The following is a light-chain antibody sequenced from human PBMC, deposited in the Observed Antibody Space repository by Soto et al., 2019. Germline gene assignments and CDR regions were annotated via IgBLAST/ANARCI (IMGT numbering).Light chain of an antibody. CDR2: KAS. V-gene: IGKV1-5*03. Sequence: EIKMSQSPSAVSASVGDRVTITCRASQSISSWLAWYQQKPGKAPKLLIYKASSLESGVPSRFSGSGSGTEFTLTISSLQPDDFATYYCQQYISYWTFGQGTKVDFK. CDR1: QSISSW. CDR3: QQYISYWT. J-gene: IGKJ1*01.